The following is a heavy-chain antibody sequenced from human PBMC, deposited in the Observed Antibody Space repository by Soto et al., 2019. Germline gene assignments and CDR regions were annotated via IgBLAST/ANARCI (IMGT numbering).Heavy chain of an antibody. CDR1: GFTVSSNY. CDR3: ARDRGPEAAGIPPYYYGMDV. V-gene: IGHV3-53*01. J-gene: IGHJ6*02. Sequence: GGSLRLSCAASGFTVSSNYMSWVRQAPGKGLEWVSVIYSGGSTYYADSVKGRFTISRDNSKNTLYLQMNSLRAEDTAVYYCARDRGPEAAGIPPYYYGMDVWGQGTTVTVSS. CDR2: IYSGGST. D-gene: IGHD6-13*01.